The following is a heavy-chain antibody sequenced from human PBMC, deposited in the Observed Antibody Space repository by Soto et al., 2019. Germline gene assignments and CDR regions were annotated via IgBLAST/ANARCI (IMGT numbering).Heavy chain of an antibody. D-gene: IGHD3-10*01. V-gene: IGHV3-13*01. Sequence: GGSLSLSCAASGFTFSSYDMHWVRHATGKGLEWVSAIGTAGDTYYPGSVKGRFTISRENAKNSLYLQMNSLRAGDTAVYYCARGRTSGSYYWNWFDPWGQGTLVTVSS. CDR3: ARGRTSGSYYWNWFDP. CDR2: IGTAGDT. J-gene: IGHJ5*02. CDR1: GFTFSSYD.